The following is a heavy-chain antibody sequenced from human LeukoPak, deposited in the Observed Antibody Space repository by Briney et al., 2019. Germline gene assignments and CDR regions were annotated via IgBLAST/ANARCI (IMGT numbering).Heavy chain of an antibody. Sequence: PSETLSLTCTVSGGSINSSSYYWGWIRQPPGKGLEWVSYISTSSSTIYYADSVKGRFTISRDNAKSSLSLQMNSLRAEDAAVYYCARVHDAFDIWGQGTMVTVSS. J-gene: IGHJ3*02. CDR3: ARVHDAFDI. CDR2: ISTSSSTI. V-gene: IGHV3-48*01. CDR1: GGSINSSSYY.